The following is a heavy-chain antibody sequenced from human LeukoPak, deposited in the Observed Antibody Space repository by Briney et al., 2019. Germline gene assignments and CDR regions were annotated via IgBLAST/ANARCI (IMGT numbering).Heavy chain of an antibody. D-gene: IGHD6-19*01. Sequence: GGSLRLSCAVSGFTFSNYAMNWVRQAPGKGLDWVSTIGGDGEKTYYADSVKGRFTISRDNSKDTLYLQMNSLRVEDTAVYYCARTVAAECWGQGTLVTVSS. CDR3: ARTVAAEC. V-gene: IGHV3-23*01. CDR1: GFTFSNYA. CDR2: IGGDGEKT. J-gene: IGHJ4*02.